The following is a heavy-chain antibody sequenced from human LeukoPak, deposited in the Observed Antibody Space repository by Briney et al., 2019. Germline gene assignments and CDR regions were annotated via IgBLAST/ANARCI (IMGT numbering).Heavy chain of an antibody. Sequence: GGSLRLSCAAFGFTVSSNYMSWVRQAPGKGLEWVSVIYSGGSTYYADSVKGRFTISRDNSKNTLYLQMNSLRAEDTAVYYCAREGGKDSIDYWGQGTLVTVSS. J-gene: IGHJ4*02. CDR2: IYSGGST. CDR3: AREGGKDSIDY. CDR1: GFTVSSNY. V-gene: IGHV3-53*01. D-gene: IGHD4-23*01.